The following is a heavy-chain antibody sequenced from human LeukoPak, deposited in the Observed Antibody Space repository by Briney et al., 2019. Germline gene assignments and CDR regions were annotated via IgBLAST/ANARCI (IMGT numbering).Heavy chain of an antibody. Sequence: PGGSLRLSCAASGFTFSSYWMHWVRQAPGKGLVWVSLINSDGSSTTYADSVKGRFTVSRDNAENTLYLRMNSLRAEDTAVYYCASRISDYGDYGEVFWGQGTLVTVSS. J-gene: IGHJ4*02. V-gene: IGHV3-74*01. CDR2: INSDGSST. CDR3: ASRISDYGDYGEVF. D-gene: IGHD4-17*01. CDR1: GFTFSSYW.